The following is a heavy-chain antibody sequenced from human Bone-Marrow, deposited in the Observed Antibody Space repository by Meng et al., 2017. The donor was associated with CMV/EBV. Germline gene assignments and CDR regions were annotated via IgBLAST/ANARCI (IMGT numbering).Heavy chain of an antibody. Sequence: ASVKVSCKASGYTFTSYGISWVRQAPGQGLEWMGWISAYNGNTNYAQKLQGRVTMTTDTSTSTAYMELSSLRSEDTAGYSCARDPEGSSSSFGMDVWGQGTTVTVSS. D-gene: IGHD6-13*01. CDR3: ARDPEGSSSSFGMDV. CDR2: ISAYNGNT. CDR1: GYTFTSYG. V-gene: IGHV1-18*01. J-gene: IGHJ6*02.